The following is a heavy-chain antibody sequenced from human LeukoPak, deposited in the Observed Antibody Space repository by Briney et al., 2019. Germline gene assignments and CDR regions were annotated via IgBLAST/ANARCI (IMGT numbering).Heavy chain of an antibody. CDR3: ARLSIVVVPAAPARDY. D-gene: IGHD2-2*01. J-gene: IGHJ4*02. CDR2: IYYSGST. Sequence: SETLSLTCTVSGGSLSISSYYWGWVRQPPGEGLEWIGSIYYSGSTYYNPSLKSRVTISVDTSTNKYSLKLSSVTAADTAVYYCARLSIVVVPAAPARDYWGQGTLVTVSS. CDR1: GGSLSISSYY. V-gene: IGHV4-39*01.